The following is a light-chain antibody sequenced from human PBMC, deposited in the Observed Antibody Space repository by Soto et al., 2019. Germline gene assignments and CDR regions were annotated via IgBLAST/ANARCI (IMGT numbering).Light chain of an antibody. CDR2: EVS. V-gene: IGLV2-8*01. CDR1: SSDVGGYNY. J-gene: IGLJ2*01. Sequence: QSALTQPPSASGSPGQSVTISCTGTSSDVGGYNYVSWYQQHPGKAPKLMIYEVSKRPSGVPDRFSGSKSGNTASLTVSGLQAEDEADYYCTSHAGTSNLVFGGGTKLTVL. CDR3: TSHAGTSNLV.